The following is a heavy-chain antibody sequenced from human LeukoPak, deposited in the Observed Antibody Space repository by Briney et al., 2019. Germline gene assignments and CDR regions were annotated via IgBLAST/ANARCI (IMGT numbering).Heavy chain of an antibody. CDR2: INWNGGST. D-gene: IGHD2-15*01. V-gene: IGHV3-20*04. Sequence: GGSLRLSGAASGFTFDDYGMSWVRQAPGKGLEWVSGINWNGGSTGYADSVKGRFTISRDNAKNSLYLQMNSLRAEDTALYYCARDDCSGGSCYFDYWGQGTLVTVSS. J-gene: IGHJ4*02. CDR1: GFTFDDYG. CDR3: ARDDCSGGSCYFDY.